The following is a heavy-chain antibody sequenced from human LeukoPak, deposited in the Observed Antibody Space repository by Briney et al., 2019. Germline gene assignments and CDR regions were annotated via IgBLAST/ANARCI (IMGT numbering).Heavy chain of an antibody. V-gene: IGHV3-11*04. Sequence: GGSLRLSCAASGSTFNDYYMSWIRQAPGKGLEWVSYIRSSGDTIAYADSVKGRFTISRDNTKNSLYLQMNSLRAEDTAVYYCARARFGTAGADYWGQGTLVTVSS. CDR2: IRSSGDTI. D-gene: IGHD1-1*01. J-gene: IGHJ4*02. CDR1: GSTFNDYY. CDR3: ARARFGTAGADY.